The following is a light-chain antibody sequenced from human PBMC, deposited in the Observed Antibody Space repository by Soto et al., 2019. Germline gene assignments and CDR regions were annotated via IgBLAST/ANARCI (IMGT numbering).Light chain of an antibody. J-gene: IGKJ5*01. V-gene: IGKV1-39*01. CDR1: QSISRY. CDR3: QQSYSTPIT. CDR2: LAS. Sequence: DIHMTQSPSSLSASVLDRVTITFRASQSISRYLNWYRQIPGKGPELLIHLASSLQSGVPSRFSGSGSGTDFTLTISSLQPEDFATYYCQQSYSTPITFGQGTRLEIK.